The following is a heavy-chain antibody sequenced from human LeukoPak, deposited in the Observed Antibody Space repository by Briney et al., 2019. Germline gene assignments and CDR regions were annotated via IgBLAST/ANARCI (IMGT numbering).Heavy chain of an antibody. D-gene: IGHD3-16*01. V-gene: IGHV4-34*01. CDR1: GGSFSGYY. CDR3: ARETSQKGAHYMDV. J-gene: IGHJ6*03. Sequence: SETLSLTCAVYGGSFSGYYWSWIRQPPGKGLEWIGEINHSGSANYSPSLKSRVTMSVDTSKNQFSLKLSSVTAADTAVYYCARETSQKGAHYMDVWGKGTTVTISS. CDR2: INHSGSA.